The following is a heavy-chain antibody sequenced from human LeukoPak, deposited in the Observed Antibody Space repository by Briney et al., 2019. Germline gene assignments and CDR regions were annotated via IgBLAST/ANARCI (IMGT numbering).Heavy chain of an antibody. CDR1: GGTFSSYG. CDR3: ARDLPRPDY. Sequence: ASVKVSCKASGGTFSSYGISWVRQAPGQGLEWMGRIITMFGTVNYAQKFPGRVSLTADKSTNTAYMELSGLKSEDTAIYYCARDLPRPDYWGQGTLVTVSS. CDR2: IITMFGTV. J-gene: IGHJ4*02. V-gene: IGHV1-69*06.